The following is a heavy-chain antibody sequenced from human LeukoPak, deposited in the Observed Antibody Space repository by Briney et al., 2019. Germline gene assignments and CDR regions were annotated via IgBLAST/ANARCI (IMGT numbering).Heavy chain of an antibody. D-gene: IGHD3-22*01. J-gene: IGHJ3*02. V-gene: IGHV4-34*01. CDR1: GGSFSGYY. CDR3: ARVISVYYDSSGRKPQDAFDI. CDR2: INHSGST. Sequence: PSETLSLTCAVYGGSFSGYYWSWIRQPPGKGLEWIGEINHSGSTNYNPSLKSRVTISVDTSKNQFSLKLSSVTAADTAVYYCARVISVYYDSSGRKPQDAFDIWGQGTMVTVSS.